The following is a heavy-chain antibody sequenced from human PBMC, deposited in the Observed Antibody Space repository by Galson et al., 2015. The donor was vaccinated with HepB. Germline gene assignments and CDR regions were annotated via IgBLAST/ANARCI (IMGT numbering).Heavy chain of an antibody. CDR1: GFTFSSYL. Sequence: SLRLSCAASGFTFSSYLMHWVRQAPGKGLEWVAVIWYDESYKFYEDSVKGRFTVSRDNSKNMLYLQMNSLRAGDTALYYCVRDSVPVARINGFHIWGQGTLVTVTS. CDR2: IWYDESYK. CDR3: VRDSVPVARINGFHI. V-gene: IGHV3-33*01. D-gene: IGHD2-2*01. J-gene: IGHJ3*02.